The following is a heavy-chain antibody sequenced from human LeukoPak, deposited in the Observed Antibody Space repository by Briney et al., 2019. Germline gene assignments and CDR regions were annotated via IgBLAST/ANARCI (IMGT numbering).Heavy chain of an antibody. D-gene: IGHD3-9*01. Sequence: ASVKVSCKTSGYRFSSYDINWVRQATGQGLEWMGWMNPNSGNRGYAQKFQGRVTMTRDTSISTAYMELSSLTPEDTAVYYCARGGYSNTIDNWFDPWGQGTLVTVSS. J-gene: IGHJ5*02. V-gene: IGHV1-8*01. CDR2: MNPNSGNR. CDR3: ARGGYSNTIDNWFDP. CDR1: GYRFSSYD.